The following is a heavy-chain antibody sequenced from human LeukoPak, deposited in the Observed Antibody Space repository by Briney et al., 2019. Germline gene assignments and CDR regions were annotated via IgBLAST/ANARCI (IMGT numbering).Heavy chain of an antibody. CDR3: ARGPETYYYDSSGLDP. Sequence: SETLSLTCTVSGGSISSYYWSWIRQPPGKGLEWIGYIYYSGSTNYNPSLKSRVTISVDTSKNQFSLKLSSVTAADTAVYYCARGPETYYYDSSGLDPWGQGTLVTVSS. CDR1: GGSISSYY. V-gene: IGHV4-59*01. J-gene: IGHJ5*02. CDR2: IYYSGST. D-gene: IGHD3-22*01.